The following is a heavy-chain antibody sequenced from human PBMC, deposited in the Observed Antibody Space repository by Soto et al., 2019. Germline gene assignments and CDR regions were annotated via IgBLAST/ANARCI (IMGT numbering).Heavy chain of an antibody. J-gene: IGHJ4*02. D-gene: IGHD6-13*01. Sequence: QVQLVQSGAEVKKPGASVKVSCKASGYTFTSYGISWVRQAPGQGLEWMGWISAYNGNTNYAQKLQGRVTMTTDTSTSTAYMELRSLSSDDTAVYYCARDRPAAGGSSWSTFDYWGQGTLVTVSS. CDR2: ISAYNGNT. CDR3: ARDRPAAGGSSWSTFDY. CDR1: GYTFTSYG. V-gene: IGHV1-18*01.